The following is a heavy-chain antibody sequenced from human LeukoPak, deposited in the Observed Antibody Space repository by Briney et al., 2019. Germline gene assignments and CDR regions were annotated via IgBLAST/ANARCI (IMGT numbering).Heavy chain of an antibody. V-gene: IGHV4-59*01. J-gene: IGHJ5*02. CDR1: GGSISSYY. CDR2: IYYSRST. Sequence: SETLSLTCTVSGGSISSYYWSWIRQPPGKGLEWIGYIYYSRSTNYNPSLKSRVTISVDTSKNQFSLKLSSVTAADTAVYYCARDRRSVGFDPWGQGTLVTVSS. D-gene: IGHD2-21*01. CDR3: ARDRRSVGFDP.